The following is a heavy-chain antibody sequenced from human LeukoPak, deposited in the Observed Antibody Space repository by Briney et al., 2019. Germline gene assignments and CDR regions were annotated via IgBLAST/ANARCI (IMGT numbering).Heavy chain of an antibody. D-gene: IGHD6-13*01. CDR1: GASFSSSTYY. J-gene: IGHJ4*02. Sequence: SETLSLTCTVSGASFSSSTYYWGWIRQPPGKGLEWIGSIYYSGSTYYNPSLKSRVTMSVDTSKNQFSLKLSSVTAADTAVYYCARHAGGIAAAGTRPFDYWGQGTLVTISS. CDR2: IYYSGST. CDR3: ARHAGGIAAAGTRPFDY. V-gene: IGHV4-39*01.